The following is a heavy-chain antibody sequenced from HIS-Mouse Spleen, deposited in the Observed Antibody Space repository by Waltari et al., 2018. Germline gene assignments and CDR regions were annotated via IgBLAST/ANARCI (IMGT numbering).Heavy chain of an antibody. CDR3: AREIPYSSSWYDWYFDL. Sequence: QLQLQESGPGLVKPSETLSLTCTVSGGPISSSSYYRGWIRPPPGKGLDWIGSIYYSGSTYYNPSLKSRVTISVDTSKNQFSLKLSSVTAADTAVYYCAREIPYSSSWYDWYFDLWGRGTLVTVSS. CDR1: GGPISSSSYY. D-gene: IGHD6-13*01. CDR2: IYYSGST. J-gene: IGHJ2*01. V-gene: IGHV4-39*07.